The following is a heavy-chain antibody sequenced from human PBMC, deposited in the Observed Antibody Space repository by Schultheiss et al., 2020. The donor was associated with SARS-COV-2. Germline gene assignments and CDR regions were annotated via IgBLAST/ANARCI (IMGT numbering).Heavy chain of an antibody. CDR1: GFTFSSYA. J-gene: IGHJ6*02. CDR2: ISYDGSNK. V-gene: IGHV3-30*01. Sequence: GGSLRLSCAASGFTFSSYAMHWVRQAPGKGLEWVAVISYDGSNKYYADSVKGRFTISRDNSKNTLYLQMNSLRAEDTAVYYCARGVVAAAGTHYYYYGMDVWGQGTTVTVSS. CDR3: ARGVVAAAGTHYYYYGMDV. D-gene: IGHD6-13*01.